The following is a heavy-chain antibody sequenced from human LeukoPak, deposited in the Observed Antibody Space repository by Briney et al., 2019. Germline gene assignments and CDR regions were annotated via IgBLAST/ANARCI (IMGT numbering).Heavy chain of an antibody. CDR3: ARHYYGSGSYLDY. V-gene: IGHV3-30*04. CDR2: ISYDGSNK. Sequence: GGSLRLSCAASGFTFSSSAMHCVRQAPGKGLEWVAVISYDGSNKYYADSVKGRFTISRDNSKNTLYLQMNSLRAEDTAVYYCARHYYGSGSYLDYWGQGTLVTVSS. J-gene: IGHJ4*02. D-gene: IGHD3-10*01. CDR1: GFTFSSSA.